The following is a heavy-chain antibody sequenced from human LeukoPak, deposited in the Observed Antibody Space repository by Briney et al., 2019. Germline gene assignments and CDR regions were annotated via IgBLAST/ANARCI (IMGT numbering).Heavy chain of an antibody. CDR1: GFTVSSNY. Sequence: PGGSLRLSCAVSGFTVSSNYMSWVRQAPGKGLEWVSVIYSGGSTYYADSVKGRFTISRDNSKNTLYLQMNSLRAEDTAVYYCAKGLGYCSDGVCYYYYYMDAWGKGTTVTVSS. J-gene: IGHJ6*03. V-gene: IGHV3-53*01. CDR2: IYSGGST. D-gene: IGHD2-8*01. CDR3: AKGLGYCSDGVCYYYYYMDA.